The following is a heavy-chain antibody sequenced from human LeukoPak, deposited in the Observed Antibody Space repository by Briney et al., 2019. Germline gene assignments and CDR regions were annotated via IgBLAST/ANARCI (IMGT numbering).Heavy chain of an antibody. CDR2: TYYRSKWYN. CDR1: GDSVSSNSAA. D-gene: IGHD3-22*01. Sequence: SQTLSLTCAISGDSVSSNSAAWNWIRQSPSRGLEWLGRTYYRSKWYNDYAVSVKSRITISPDTSKNQFSLQLNSVTPEDTAVYYCARDRRTYYYDSSGYPNWFDPWGQGTLVTVSS. CDR3: ARDRRTYYYDSSGYPNWFDP. V-gene: IGHV6-1*01. J-gene: IGHJ5*02.